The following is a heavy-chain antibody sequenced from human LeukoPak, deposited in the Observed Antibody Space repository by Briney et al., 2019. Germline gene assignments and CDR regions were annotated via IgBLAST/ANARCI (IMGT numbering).Heavy chain of an antibody. D-gene: IGHD3-9*01. CDR1: GYTFTSYD. V-gene: IGHV1-2*02. J-gene: IGHJ4*02. CDR2: INPNSGGT. Sequence: GASVKVSCKASGYTFTSYDINWVRQATGQGLEWMGWINPNSGGTNYAQKFQGRVTMTRDTSISTAYMELSRLRSDDTAVYYCARVITISIDYWGQGTLVTVSS. CDR3: ARVITISIDY.